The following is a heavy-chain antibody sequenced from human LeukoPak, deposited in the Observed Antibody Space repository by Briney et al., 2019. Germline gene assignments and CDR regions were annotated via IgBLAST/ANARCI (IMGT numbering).Heavy chain of an antibody. CDR2: IIPIFGTA. CDR3: ASLPSGGDYSNHVLGKYYYYYGMDV. V-gene: IGHV1-69*13. D-gene: IGHD4-11*01. Sequence: SVKVSCKASGGTFSSYAISWVRQAPGQGLEWMGGIIPIFGTANYAQKFQGRVTITADESTSTAYMELSSLRSEDTAVYYCASLPSGGDYSNHVLGKYYYYYGMDVWGQGTTVTVSS. CDR1: GGTFSSYA. J-gene: IGHJ6*02.